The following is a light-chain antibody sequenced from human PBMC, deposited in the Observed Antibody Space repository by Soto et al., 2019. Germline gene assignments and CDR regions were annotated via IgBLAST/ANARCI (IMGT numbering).Light chain of an antibody. J-gene: IGLJ1*01. CDR2: EGS. CDR1: SSDVGSDNF. CDR3: CSYAGSSTYV. V-gene: IGLV2-23*01. Sequence: QSALTQPASVSGSPGQSITISCTGTSSDVGSDNFVSWFQQHPGKAPKLMIYEGSTRPSGVSNRFSGSKSANTASLTISGLQAEDEADYYCCSYAGSSTYVFGAGSKLTVL.